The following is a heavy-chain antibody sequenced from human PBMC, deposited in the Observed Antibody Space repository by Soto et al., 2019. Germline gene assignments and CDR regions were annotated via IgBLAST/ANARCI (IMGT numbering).Heavy chain of an antibody. CDR1: GFTFSSYG. CDR3: ARERYYYGAGSWDAFDI. Sequence: QVQLVESGGGVVQPGRSLRLSCAASGFTFSSYGMHWVRQAPGKGLEWVAVIWYDGSNKYYADSVKGRFTISRDNSKNPLYRQMNSLRSVEAAVYYGARERYYYGAGSWDAFDIWGQGTMVTGSS. J-gene: IGHJ3*02. V-gene: IGHV3-33*01. D-gene: IGHD3-10*01. CDR2: IWYDGSNK.